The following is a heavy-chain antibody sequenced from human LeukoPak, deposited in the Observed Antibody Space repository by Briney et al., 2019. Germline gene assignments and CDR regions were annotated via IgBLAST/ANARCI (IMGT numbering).Heavy chain of an antibody. V-gene: IGHV4-59*12. CDR3: ARDREGDFWD. D-gene: IGHD3-3*01. J-gene: IGHJ4*02. CDR1: GGSISSYY. CDR2: IYYSGST. Sequence: PSETLSLTCTVSGGSISSYYWSWIRQPPGKGLEWIGYIYYSGSTNYNPSLKSRVTISVDTSKNQFSLKLSSVTAADTAVYYCARDREGDFWDWGQGTLVTVSS.